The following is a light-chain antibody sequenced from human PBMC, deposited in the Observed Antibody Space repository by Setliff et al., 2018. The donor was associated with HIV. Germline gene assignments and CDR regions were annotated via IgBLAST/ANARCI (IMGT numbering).Light chain of an antibody. CDR3: SSYTNSNSYV. V-gene: IGLV2-14*01. CDR1: SSDVGGYNY. J-gene: IGLJ1*01. CDR2: EVT. Sequence: QSVLTQPASVSGSPGQSITMSCTGTSSDVGGYNYVSWYQHHPGKAPKLMIYEVTNRPSGVSSRFSGSKSGNTASLTIFGLRAEDEADYYCSSYTNSNSYVFGTGTKVTVL.